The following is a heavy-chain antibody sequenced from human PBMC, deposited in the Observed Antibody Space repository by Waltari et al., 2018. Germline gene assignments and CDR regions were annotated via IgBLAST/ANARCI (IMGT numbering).Heavy chain of an antibody. J-gene: IGHJ4*02. CDR2: IRSKAYGGTT. Sequence: EVQLVESGGGLVQPGRSLRLSCTASGFTLGDYAMSWFRQAPGKGLEWVCFIRSKAYGGTTEYAASVKGRFTISRDDSKSIAYLQMNSLKTEDTAVYYCTRDAETTVDYWGQGTLVTVSS. D-gene: IGHD4-17*01. V-gene: IGHV3-49*03. CDR3: TRDAETTVDY. CDR1: GFTLGDYA.